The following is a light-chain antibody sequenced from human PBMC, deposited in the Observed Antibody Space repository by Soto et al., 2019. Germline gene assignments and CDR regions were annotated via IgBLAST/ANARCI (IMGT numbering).Light chain of an antibody. Sequence: EIVLTQSPCTLSLSPGERATLSCGAIQSVSSSYLAWYQQKPGQAPRLLIYGASSRATGIPARFSGSGSGTEFTLTISSLQSEDFAVYYCQQYNNWPPATFGQGTKVDIK. CDR3: QQYNNWPPAT. V-gene: IGKV3-15*01. CDR2: GAS. J-gene: IGKJ1*01. CDR1: QSVSSSY.